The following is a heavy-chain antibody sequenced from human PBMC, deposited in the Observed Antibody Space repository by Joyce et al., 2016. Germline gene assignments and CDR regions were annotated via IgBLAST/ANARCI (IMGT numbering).Heavy chain of an antibody. Sequence: QVQLVQSGTEVKKPGASVQVSCKSSGFTFTGYYVHWVRQATGQGLEMMGLMKRENGDTNYSQTSQGRVTMTRDTSINTAYMEVTRLRSDDTAFYYCAREGLPHGGFDYWGLGTLVTVSS. CDR1: GFTFTGYY. CDR2: MKRENGDT. J-gene: IGHJ4*02. V-gene: IGHV1-2*02. CDR3: AREGLPHGGFDY.